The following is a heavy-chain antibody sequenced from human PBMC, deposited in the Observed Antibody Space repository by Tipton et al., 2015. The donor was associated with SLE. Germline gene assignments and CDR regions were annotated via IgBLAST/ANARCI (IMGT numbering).Heavy chain of an antibody. CDR1: GGSFSGYF. J-gene: IGHJ5*02. Sequence: TLSLTCAVHGGSFSGYFLTWIRRSPGKGLEWIGEINHDGHTNYNASLTSRVTIAVDTSKNHFSLKLTPVTAADTAVYYCARGLTYYGSGSPYNMGWFDPWGQGTLVTVSS. CDR2: INHDGHT. D-gene: IGHD3-10*01. CDR3: ARGLTYYGSGSPYNMGWFDP. V-gene: IGHV4-34*01.